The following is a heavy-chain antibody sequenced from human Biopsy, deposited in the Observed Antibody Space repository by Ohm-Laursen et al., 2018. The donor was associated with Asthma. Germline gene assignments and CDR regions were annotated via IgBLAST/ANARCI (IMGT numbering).Heavy chain of an antibody. J-gene: IGHJ4*01. D-gene: IGHD3-10*01. CDR2: IKHDGTEK. V-gene: IGHV3-33*01. Sequence: SLRLSCSASGFTFSTYGMHWVRQVPGKGLEWVANIKHDGTEKNHVDSLKGRFTISRDNSMNTLYLHMNSLRVEDTAVYYCARGLDYSGRSGFDYWGQGTLVTVSS. CDR3: ARGLDYSGRSGFDY. CDR1: GFTFSTYG.